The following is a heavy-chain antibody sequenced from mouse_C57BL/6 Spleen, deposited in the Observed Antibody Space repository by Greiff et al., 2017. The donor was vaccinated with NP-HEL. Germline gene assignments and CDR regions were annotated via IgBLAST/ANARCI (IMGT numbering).Heavy chain of an antibody. J-gene: IGHJ2*01. D-gene: IGHD1-1*01. CDR2: NHPNSGST. V-gene: IGHV1-64*01. Sequence: QVQLQQPGAELVKPGASVKLSCKASGYTFTSYWMHWVKQRPGQGLEWIGMNHPNSGSTNYNEKFKSKATLTVDKSSSTAYMQLSSLTSEDSAVYYCARWGNRYGSSCFDYWGQGTTLTVSS. CDR3: ARWGNRYGSSCFDY. CDR1: GYTFTSYW.